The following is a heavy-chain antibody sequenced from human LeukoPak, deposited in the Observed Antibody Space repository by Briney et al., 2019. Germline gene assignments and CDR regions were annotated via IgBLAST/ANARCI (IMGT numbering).Heavy chain of an antibody. D-gene: IGHD3-10*01. V-gene: IGHV3-30*04. Sequence: PGGSLRLSCAASGFNLKTYSMHWVRQAPGKGLEWVAVTSYDGSHKYYADSVKGRFTVSRDNSRNMLYLQMNSLRPDDTAVYYCALEEVTRATPHHWGQGTLVTVSS. CDR3: ALEEVTRATPHH. J-gene: IGHJ5*02. CDR1: GFNLKTYS. CDR2: TSYDGSHK.